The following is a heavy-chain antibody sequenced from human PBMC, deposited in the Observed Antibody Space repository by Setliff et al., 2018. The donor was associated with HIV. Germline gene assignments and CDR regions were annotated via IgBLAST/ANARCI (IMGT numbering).Heavy chain of an antibody. CDR1: GFIFSSYW. CDR3: ARDATRGGDMDV. V-gene: IGHV3-7*01. Sequence: GSLRLSCTASGFIFSSYWMSWVRQAPGKGLEWVANIKQGGSEKYYVDSVRGRFTISRDNAKNSLYLQMNSLRAEDTAVYYCARDATRGGDMDVWAKGTTVTVSS. D-gene: IGHD2-15*01. J-gene: IGHJ6*03. CDR2: IKQGGSEK.